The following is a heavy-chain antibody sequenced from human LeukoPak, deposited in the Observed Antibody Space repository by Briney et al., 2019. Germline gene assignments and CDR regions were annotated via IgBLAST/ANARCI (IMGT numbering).Heavy chain of an antibody. V-gene: IGHV1-2*02. D-gene: IGHD3-3*01. CDR2: IDPNSGDT. CDR1: GYTFTGYY. CDR3: ATGVATAFTY. J-gene: IGHJ4*02. Sequence: ASVKVSCRASGYTFTGYYIHWGRQAPGQCLESMTCIDPNSGDTYSTPKFQGRVTMTRDTSISTASLELNWLSFDDTAVYYCATGVATAFTYWGQGTLVSVSS.